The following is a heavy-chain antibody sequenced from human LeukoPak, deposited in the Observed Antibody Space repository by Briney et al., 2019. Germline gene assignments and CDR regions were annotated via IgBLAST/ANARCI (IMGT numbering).Heavy chain of an antibody. Sequence: SETLSLTGTVSGGSISSYSWGWIRQPPGKGLEWIGYIYYSGSTNYNPSLKSRVTISVDTSKNQFSLKLSSVTAADTAVYYCARERSGSYPPYYFDYWGQGALVTVSS. J-gene: IGHJ4*02. D-gene: IGHD1-26*01. CDR3: ARERSGSYPPYYFDY. V-gene: IGHV4-59*01. CDR1: GGSISSYS. CDR2: IYYSGST.